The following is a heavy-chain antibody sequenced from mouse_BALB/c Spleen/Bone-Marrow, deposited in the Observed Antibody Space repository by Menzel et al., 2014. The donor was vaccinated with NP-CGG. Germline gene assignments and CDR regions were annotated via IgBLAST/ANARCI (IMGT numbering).Heavy chain of an antibody. CDR1: GFTFSDYY. CDR3: TRGLGWFGY. D-gene: IGHD4-1*01. J-gene: IGHJ3*01. Sequence: EVMLVESGGDLVKPGGSLRLSCAASGFTFSDYYMYWIRQTPEKRLEWVATISDGGSYTNYADSVKGRFTISRDNAKNNLYLQMSSLKSEDTAMYYCTRGLGWFGYWGQGTLVTVSA. V-gene: IGHV5-4*02. CDR2: ISDGGSYT.